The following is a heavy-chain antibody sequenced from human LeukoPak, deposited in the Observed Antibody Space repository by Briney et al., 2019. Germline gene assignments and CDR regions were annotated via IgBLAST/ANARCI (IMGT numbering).Heavy chain of an antibody. CDR2: IYHSGST. Sequence: SETLSLTCTVSGYSISSGYYWGWIRQPPGKGLEWIGSIYHSGSTYYNPSLKSRVTISVDTSKNQFSLKLSSVTAADTAVYYCARGPPLYNWNYGYFQHWGQGILVTVSS. CDR3: ARGPPLYNWNYGYFQH. D-gene: IGHD1-7*01. V-gene: IGHV4-38-2*02. CDR1: GYSISSGYY. J-gene: IGHJ1*01.